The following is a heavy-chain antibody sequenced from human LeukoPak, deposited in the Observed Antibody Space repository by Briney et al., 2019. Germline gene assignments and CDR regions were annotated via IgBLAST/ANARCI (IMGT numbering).Heavy chain of an antibody. CDR2: FDPEDGET. CDR1: GYTLTELS. J-gene: IGHJ5*02. V-gene: IGHV1-24*01. CDR3: ARDNSVGDYAWLFDP. Sequence: ASVKVSCKVSGYTLTELSMHWVRQAPGKGLEWMGGFDPEDGETIYAQKFQGRVTMTEDTSTDTAYMELSSLRSEDTAVYFCARDNSVGDYAWLFDPWGQGTLVTVSS. D-gene: IGHD1-26*01.